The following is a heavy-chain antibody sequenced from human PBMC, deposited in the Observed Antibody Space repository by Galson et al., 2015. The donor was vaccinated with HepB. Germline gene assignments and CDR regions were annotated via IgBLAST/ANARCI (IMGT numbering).Heavy chain of an antibody. CDR2: IYYSGST. CDR3: ARSQYCSSTSCYFRGAYGMDV. Sequence: LSLTCTVSGGSISSSSYYWGWIRQPPGKGLEWIGSIYYSGSTYYNPSLKSRVTISVDTSKNQFSLKLRSVTAADTAVYYCARSQYCSSTSCYFRGAYGMDVWGQGTTVTVSS. D-gene: IGHD2-2*01. CDR1: GGSISSSSYY. J-gene: IGHJ6*02. V-gene: IGHV4-39*07.